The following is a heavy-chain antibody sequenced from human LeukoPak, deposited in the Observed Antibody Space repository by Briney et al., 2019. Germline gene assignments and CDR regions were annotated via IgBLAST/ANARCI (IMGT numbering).Heavy chain of an antibody. V-gene: IGHV3-33*01. CDR2: IWYDGSNK. J-gene: IGHJ4*02. D-gene: IGHD6-13*01. CDR3: AVPLLAAATN. Sequence: QPGRSLRLSCAASGFTFSSYGMHWVRQAPGKGLEWVAVIWYDGSNKYYADSVKGRFTISRDNSKNTLYLQMDSLRAEDTAVYYCAVPLLAAATNWGQGTLVTVSS. CDR1: GFTFSSYG.